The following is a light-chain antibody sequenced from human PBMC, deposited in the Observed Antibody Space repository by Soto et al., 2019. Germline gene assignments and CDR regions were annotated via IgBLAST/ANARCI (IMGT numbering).Light chain of an antibody. CDR3: QQYNNWPQT. Sequence: MTQSPSSLSASVGDRFTLSCRASQSVRSNLAWYQQKPGQAPRLLINGASTRATGIPARFSGSGSGTEFTLTISSLQSEDFAVYYCQQYNNWPQTFGQGTKVDI. CDR1: QSVRSN. CDR2: GAS. J-gene: IGKJ1*01. V-gene: IGKV3-15*01.